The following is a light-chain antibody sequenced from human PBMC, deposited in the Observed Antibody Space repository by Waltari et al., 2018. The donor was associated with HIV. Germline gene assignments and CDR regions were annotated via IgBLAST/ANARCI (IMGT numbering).Light chain of an antibody. CDR3: CSKACSSTPWV. V-gene: IGLV2-23*02. CDR1: SRDIGRYHL. Sequence: QSALTQPASVTGSPGQSITIPCTGTSRDIGRYHLVFWYQQHPGQAPKLMIYEVSKRPSGGSNRFSGSKSGNTASLTISGLQSEDEADYYCCSKACSSTPWVFCRGTKLTVL. CDR2: EVS. J-gene: IGLJ3*02.